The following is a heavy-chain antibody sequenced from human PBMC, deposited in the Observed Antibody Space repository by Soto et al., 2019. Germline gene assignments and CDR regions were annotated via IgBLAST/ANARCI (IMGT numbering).Heavy chain of an antibody. Sequence: SVKVSCKASGGTFSSYAISWVRQAPGQGLEWMGGIIPIFGTANYAQKFQGRVTITADKSTSTAYMELSSLRSEDTAVYYCAREWTGCGGDCYPHFDYWGQGTLVTVSS. CDR2: IIPIFGTA. V-gene: IGHV1-69*06. J-gene: IGHJ4*02. CDR1: GGTFSSYA. D-gene: IGHD2-21*02. CDR3: AREWTGCGGDCYPHFDY.